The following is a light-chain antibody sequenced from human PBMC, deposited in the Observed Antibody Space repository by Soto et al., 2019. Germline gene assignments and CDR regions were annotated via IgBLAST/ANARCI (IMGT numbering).Light chain of an antibody. CDR2: GAS. Sequence: EIVLTQSPGTLSLSPGERATLSCRASQSVSSSYLAWYQQKPGQAPRLLIYGASSRATGIPDRFSGSGSGTDFTLTISRLEPEDFAVYYCQQYVSSWTFGQGTKV. CDR3: QQYVSSWT. CDR1: QSVSSSY. V-gene: IGKV3-20*01. J-gene: IGKJ1*01.